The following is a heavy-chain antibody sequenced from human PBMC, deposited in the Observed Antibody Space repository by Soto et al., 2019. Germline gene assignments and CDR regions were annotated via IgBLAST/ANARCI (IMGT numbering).Heavy chain of an antibody. CDR1: GGSISSGGYY. J-gene: IGHJ6*02. Sequence: QVQLQESGPGLVKPSQTLSLTCTVSGGSISSGGYYWIWIRQHPGKGLEWIGYIYYSGSTYYNPSLMSRVTISVDSSNNQFSLKLSSVTAADTAVYYCARWIQLNYYYGMDVWGQGTTVTVSS. D-gene: IGHD5-18*01. V-gene: IGHV4-31*03. CDR3: ARWIQLNYYYGMDV. CDR2: IYYSGST.